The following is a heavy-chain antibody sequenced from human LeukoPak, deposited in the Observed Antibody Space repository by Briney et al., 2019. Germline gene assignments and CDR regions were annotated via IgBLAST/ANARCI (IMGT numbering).Heavy chain of an antibody. Sequence: TSETLSLTCTVSGGSITTGSYYWIWIRQPAGKGLEWIGRIYTTGSTDYNPSLKSRVTMTVDTSKNQFSLKLSSVTAADTAVYYCARVHGSYGYDYFDYWGQGTLVTVSS. CDR1: GGSITTGSYY. J-gene: IGHJ4*02. V-gene: IGHV4-61*02. CDR3: ARVHGSYGYDYFDY. D-gene: IGHD5-18*01. CDR2: IYTTGST.